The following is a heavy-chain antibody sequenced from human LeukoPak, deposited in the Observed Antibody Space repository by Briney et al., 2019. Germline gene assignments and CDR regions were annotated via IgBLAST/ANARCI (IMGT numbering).Heavy chain of an antibody. D-gene: IGHD6-13*01. V-gene: IGHV3-21*01. CDR2: ISSSSSYI. CDR3: AREGAAGYYFDY. CDR1: GFRSGIYS. J-gene: IGHJ4*02. Sequence: GGPLPLPWPASGFRSGIYSMDWVGQAPGKGLEGVSTISSSSSYIYYADSVTGRFTISRDNAKNSLYLQMNSLRAEDTAVYYCAREGAAGYYFDYWGQGTLVTVSS.